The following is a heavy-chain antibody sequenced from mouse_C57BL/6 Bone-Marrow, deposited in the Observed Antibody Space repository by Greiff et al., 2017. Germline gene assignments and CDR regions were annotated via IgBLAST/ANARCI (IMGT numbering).Heavy chain of an antibody. V-gene: IGHV1-69*01. CDR1: GYTFTSYW. D-gene: IGHD2-4*01. CDR2: IDPSDSYT. J-gene: IGHJ2*01. CDR3: ARDDYDERRVDY. Sequence: QVQLQQPGAELVMPGASVKLSCKASGYTFTSYWMHWVKQRPGQGLEWIGEIDPSDSYTNYNQKFKGKSTLTVDKSSRTAYMQLSSLTSEDAAVYYCARDDYDERRVDYWGQGTTLTVSS.